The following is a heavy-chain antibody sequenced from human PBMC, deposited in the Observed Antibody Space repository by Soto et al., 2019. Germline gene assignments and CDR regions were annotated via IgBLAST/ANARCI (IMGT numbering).Heavy chain of an antibody. Sequence: SETLSLTCTVSGGSISSSSYYWGWIRQPPGKGLEWIGSIYYSGSTYYNPSLKSRVTISVDTSKNQFSLKLSSVTAADTAVYYCAREAHVSSSGFDYWGLGTLVTVSS. CDR2: IYYSGST. CDR3: AREAHVSSSGFDY. CDR1: GGSISSSSYY. V-gene: IGHV4-39*02. D-gene: IGHD3-22*01. J-gene: IGHJ4*02.